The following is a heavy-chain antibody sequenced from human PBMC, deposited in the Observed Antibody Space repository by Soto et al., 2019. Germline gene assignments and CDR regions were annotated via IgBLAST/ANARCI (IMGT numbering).Heavy chain of an antibody. D-gene: IGHD2-15*01. Sequence: GGSLRLSCASSGFTFSSYTMNWVRQAPGKGLEWVSSISRSGSTIYYVDSVKGRFTISRDNAKNSLYLQMNSLRAEDTAVYYCARVVCSGGSCYPPYYFDYWGPGTLVTVSS. CDR3: ARVVCSGGSCYPPYYFDY. J-gene: IGHJ4*02. CDR2: ISRSGSTI. V-gene: IGHV3-48*01. CDR1: GFTFSSYT.